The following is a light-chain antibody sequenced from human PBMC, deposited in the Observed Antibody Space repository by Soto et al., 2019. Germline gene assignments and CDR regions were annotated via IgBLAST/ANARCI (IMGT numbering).Light chain of an antibody. V-gene: IGKV1-27*01. CDR2: ATS. CDR1: QGLSNY. Sequence: DIQMTQSPSSLSASVGDRATITCRASQGLSNYLAWYQQKPGKVPKLLIYATSTMQSGVPPRFSGSGSGTDFTLTISSLQPEDVATYYCQQYNSVPLTFGGGTKVEIK. J-gene: IGKJ4*01. CDR3: QQYNSVPLT.